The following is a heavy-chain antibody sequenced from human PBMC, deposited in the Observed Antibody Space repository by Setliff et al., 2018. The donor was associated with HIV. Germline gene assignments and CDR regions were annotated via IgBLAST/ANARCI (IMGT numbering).Heavy chain of an antibody. D-gene: IGHD2-21*01. CDR1: GGSFGGYY. V-gene: IGHV4-34*01. CDR3: ARGVGIGGNWFDP. Sequence: SETLSLTCAVYGGSFGGYYWCWIRQPPGKGLEWIGEINHSGSTNYNPSLKSRVTISQDKSRNQFSLKLTSVTATDTAIYYCARGVGIGGNWFDPWGQGIMVTVSS. CDR2: INHSGST. J-gene: IGHJ5*02.